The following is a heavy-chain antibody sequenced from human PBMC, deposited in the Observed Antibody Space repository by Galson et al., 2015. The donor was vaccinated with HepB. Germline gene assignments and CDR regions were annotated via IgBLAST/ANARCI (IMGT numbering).Heavy chain of an antibody. CDR3: ARGTGGLRRPFDS. CDR2: ISCGGINK. V-gene: IGHV3-30-3*01. CDR1: GFTFSSYA. D-gene: IGHD5-12*01. Sequence: SLRLSCAASGFTFSSYAMHWVRQAPGKGLEWVAVISCGGINKDYADSVKGRFTISRDNSRNTLYLQMNSLRAEDTAVYYCARGTGGLRRPFDSRGKGPLVTVSS. J-gene: IGHJ4*02.